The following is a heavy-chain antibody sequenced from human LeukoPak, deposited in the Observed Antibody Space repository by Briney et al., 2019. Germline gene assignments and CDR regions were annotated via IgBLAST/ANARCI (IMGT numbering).Heavy chain of an antibody. CDR3: ARASYSSGWHFDY. D-gene: IGHD6-19*01. CDR2: INGNGGGS. V-gene: IGHV3-23*01. J-gene: IGHJ4*02. Sequence: PGGSLRLSCAASGFTFSDHAMSWVRQAPAKGLEWVSSINGNGGGSYYIDSVKGRFTVSRDNSENALYLQMNSLRAEDTAVYYCARASYSSGWHFDYWGQGTLVTVSS. CDR1: GFTFSDHA.